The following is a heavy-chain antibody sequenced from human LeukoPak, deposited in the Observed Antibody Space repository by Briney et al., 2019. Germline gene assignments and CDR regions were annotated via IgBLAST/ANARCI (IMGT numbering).Heavy chain of an antibody. CDR3: ARDNWNYGNYYYYMDV. Sequence: SETLSLTCTVSGGSISSYYWSWIRQPPGKGLEWIGYIYYSGSTNYNPSLKSRVTISVDTSKNQFSLKLSSVTAADTAVYYCARDNWNYGNYYYYMDVWGKGTTVTVSS. CDR1: GGSISSYY. CDR2: IYYSGST. J-gene: IGHJ6*03. D-gene: IGHD1-7*01. V-gene: IGHV4-59*01.